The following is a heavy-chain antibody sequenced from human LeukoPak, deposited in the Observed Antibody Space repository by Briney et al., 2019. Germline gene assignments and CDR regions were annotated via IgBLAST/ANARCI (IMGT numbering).Heavy chain of an antibody. CDR2: IYSGGST. J-gene: IGHJ4*02. CDR3: ARRGNSGYSLDY. V-gene: IGHV3-53*01. D-gene: IGHD3-22*01. Sequence: PRGSLRLSCAASGFTVSNSYMSWVRQAPGKGLEWVSVIYSGGSTYYADSVKGRFTISRGNSKNTLYLQMNSLRAEDTAMYYCARRGNSGYSLDYWGQGTLVTVSS. CDR1: GFTVSNSY.